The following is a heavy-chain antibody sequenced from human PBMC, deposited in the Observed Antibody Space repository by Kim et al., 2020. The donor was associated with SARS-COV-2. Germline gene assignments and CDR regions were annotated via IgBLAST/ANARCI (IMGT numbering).Heavy chain of an antibody. D-gene: IGHD5-12*01. Sequence: GGSLRLSCAASGFTFSRHPMKWVRQPPGKGLEWVSTIDDTGRSTNYADSVRGRFTITRDNSKSTLYLQMNSLRAEDTAVYYCAKREYSFYGMDVWGQGTTVTVSS. CDR2: IDDTGRST. CDR3: AKREYSFYGMDV. J-gene: IGHJ6*02. CDR1: GFTFSRHP. V-gene: IGHV3-23*05.